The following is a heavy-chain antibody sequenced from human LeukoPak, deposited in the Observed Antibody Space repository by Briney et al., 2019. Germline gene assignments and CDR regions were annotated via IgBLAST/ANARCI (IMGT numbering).Heavy chain of an antibody. D-gene: IGHD3-10*01. V-gene: IGHV4-39*01. J-gene: IGHJ4*02. CDR2: IYYSGST. CDR3: ARLGAPTYTMVRGVISY. Sequence: PSETLSLTCTVSGGSISSSSYYWGWIRQPPGKGLEWIGSIYYSGSTYYNPSLKSRVTISVDTSKNQFSLKLSSVTAADTAVYYCARLGAPTYTMVRGVISYWGQGTLVTVSS. CDR1: GGSISSSSYY.